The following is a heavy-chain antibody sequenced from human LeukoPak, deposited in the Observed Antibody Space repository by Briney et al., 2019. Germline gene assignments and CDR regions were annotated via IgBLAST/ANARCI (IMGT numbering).Heavy chain of an antibody. CDR3: AKDWDDYYGSGSYFDY. D-gene: IGHD3-10*01. V-gene: IGHV3-11*01. Sequence: GGSLRLSCAASGFTFSDYYMSWIRQAPGKELEWVSYISSSGSTIYYADSVKGRFTISRDNAKNSLYLQMNSLRAEDTAVYYCAKDWDDYYGSGSYFDYWGQGTLVTVSS. J-gene: IGHJ4*02. CDR2: ISSSGSTI. CDR1: GFTFSDYY.